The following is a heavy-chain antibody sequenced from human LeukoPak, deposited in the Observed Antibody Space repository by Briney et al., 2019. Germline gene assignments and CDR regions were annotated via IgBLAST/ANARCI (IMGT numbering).Heavy chain of an antibody. V-gene: IGHV3-23*01. Sequence: GGSLRLSCVASGFSFSNTAMGWVRQAPGKGLVLVSSISGNGISTYYADSVKGRFTISRDNSKNTLYLQMNSLKAEDTAVYYCAKDHRSSTWPFDYWGQGALVTVSS. CDR3: AKDHRSSTWPFDY. D-gene: IGHD3-16*02. CDR1: GFSFSNTA. J-gene: IGHJ4*02. CDR2: ISGNGIST.